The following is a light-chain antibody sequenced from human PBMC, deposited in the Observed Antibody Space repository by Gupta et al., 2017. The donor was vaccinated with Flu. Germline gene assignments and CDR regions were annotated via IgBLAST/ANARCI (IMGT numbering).Light chain of an antibody. CDR3: QSSDSTNYLVI. V-gene: IGLV3-25*03. CDR1: ALANQP. CDR2: EDS. J-gene: IGLJ2*01. Sequence: ASSTCCGDALANQPGHWYQQKPGQAPMLLIYEDSERPAGIPERFSSSSSGTTVTLTISGVQEEDEADYYCQSSDSTNYLVIFAGGTKLTVL.